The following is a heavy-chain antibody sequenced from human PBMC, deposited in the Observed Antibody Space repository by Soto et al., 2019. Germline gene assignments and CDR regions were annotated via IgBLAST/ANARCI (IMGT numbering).Heavy chain of an antibody. CDR1: GGTFSSYA. CDR3: ARDEVCSGGSCYVY. D-gene: IGHD2-15*01. V-gene: IGHV1-69*01. CDR2: IIPIFGTA. J-gene: IGHJ4*02. Sequence: QVQLVQSGAEVKKPGSSVKVSCKASGGTFSSYAISWVRQAPGQGVEWMGGIIPIFGTANYAQKFQGRVTITADESTSTAYMELSSLRSEDTAVYYCARDEVCSGGSCYVYWGQGTLVTVSS.